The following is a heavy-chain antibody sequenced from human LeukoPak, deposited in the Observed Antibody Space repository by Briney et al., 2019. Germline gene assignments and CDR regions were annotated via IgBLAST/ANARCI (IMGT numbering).Heavy chain of an antibody. Sequence: PGGSLRLSCAASGFSFSNNWMNWVRQAPGKGLEWVANIKQDGSEKYYVDSVKGRFTISRDNAKNSLYLQMNSLRAEDTAVYYCARDLGYCNSASCYTLLDYWGQGPLVTVSS. J-gene: IGHJ4*02. CDR2: IKQDGSEK. D-gene: IGHD2-2*02. CDR1: GFSFSNNW. V-gene: IGHV3-7*01. CDR3: ARDLGYCNSASCYTLLDY.